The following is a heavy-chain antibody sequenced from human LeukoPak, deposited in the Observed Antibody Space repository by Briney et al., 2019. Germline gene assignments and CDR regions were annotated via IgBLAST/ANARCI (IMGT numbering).Heavy chain of an antibody. V-gene: IGHV1-46*01. CDR3: ARGPYDSSGYYIAQDYYFDY. D-gene: IGHD3-22*01. J-gene: IGHJ4*02. CDR1: GDTFTTDY. Sequence: ASVKVSCKASGDTFTTDYIHWVRQGPGQGPEWMGVSNPSGGSTTNAQKFQGRVTMTRDTSISTAYMELSRLRSDDTAVYYCARGPYDSSGYYIAQDYYFDYWGQGTLVTVSS. CDR2: SNPSGGST.